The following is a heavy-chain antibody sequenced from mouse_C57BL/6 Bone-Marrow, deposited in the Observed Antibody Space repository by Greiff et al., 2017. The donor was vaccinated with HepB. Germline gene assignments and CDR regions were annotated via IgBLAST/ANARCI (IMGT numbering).Heavy chain of an antibody. CDR2: IDPENGDT. Sequence: EVQGVESGAELVRPGASVKLSCTASGFNIKDDYMHWVKQRPEQGLEWIGWIDPENGDTEYASKFQGKATITADTSSNTAYLQLSSLTSEDTAVYYCTTYGYDWYFDVWGTGTTVTVSS. CDR1: GFNIKDDY. V-gene: IGHV14-4*01. J-gene: IGHJ1*03. D-gene: IGHD2-2*01. CDR3: TTYGYDWYFDV.